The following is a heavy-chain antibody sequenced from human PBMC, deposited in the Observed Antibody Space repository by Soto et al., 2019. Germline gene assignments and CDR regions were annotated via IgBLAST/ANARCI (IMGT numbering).Heavy chain of an antibody. D-gene: IGHD6-13*01. Sequence: QAQVVQSGAEVRQPGSSVKLSCKASEGTFNSYAIAWVRQAPGQGLEWMGGIIPYYNTLNYAQKFQDRVTITADDSTNTVYMELSSLRSDDTAVYFCASGARRWYPYFFDSWAQGTLVTVSS. CDR1: EGTFNSYA. J-gene: IGHJ4*02. V-gene: IGHV1-69*01. CDR2: IIPYYNTL. CDR3: ASGARRWYPYFFDS.